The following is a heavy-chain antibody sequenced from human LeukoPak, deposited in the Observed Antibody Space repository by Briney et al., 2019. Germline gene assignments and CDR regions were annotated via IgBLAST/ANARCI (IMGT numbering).Heavy chain of an antibody. CDR2: ISWNSGSI. V-gene: IGHV3-9*01. D-gene: IGHD3-10*01. CDR1: GFTFDDYA. J-gene: IGHJ5*02. CDR3: AKAGIGFGEFLDWFDP. Sequence: GGSLRLSCAASGFTFDDYAMHWVRQAPGKGLEGGSGISWNSGSIGYADSVKCRFTISRDNAKNSLYLQMNSLIAEDTALYYCAKAGIGFGEFLDWFDPWGQGTLVTVSS.